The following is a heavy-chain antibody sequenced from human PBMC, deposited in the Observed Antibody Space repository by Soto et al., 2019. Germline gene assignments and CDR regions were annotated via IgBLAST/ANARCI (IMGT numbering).Heavy chain of an antibody. J-gene: IGHJ5*02. Sequence: PGGSLRLSCAASGFTFSSYSMNWVRQAPGKGLEWVSSISSSSSYIYYADSVKGRFTISRDNAKNSLYLQMNSLRAEDTAVYYCARDLQLVPAAPNWFDPWGQGTLVTVSS. CDR3: ARDLQLVPAAPNWFDP. CDR1: GFTFSSYS. D-gene: IGHD2-2*01. V-gene: IGHV3-21*01. CDR2: ISSSSSYI.